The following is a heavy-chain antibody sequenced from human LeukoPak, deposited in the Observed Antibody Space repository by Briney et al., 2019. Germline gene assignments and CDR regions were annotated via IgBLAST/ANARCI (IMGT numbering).Heavy chain of an antibody. CDR2: VSGSGGST. D-gene: IGHD3-10*01. V-gene: IGHV3-23*01. CDR1: GFTFSSYA. CDR3: AKAGGWFGELLQTSADNWFDP. Sequence: GGSLRLSCAASGFTFSSYAMSWVRQAPGKGLEYVSGVSGSGGSTYYADSVKGRFTISRDNSKNTLYLQMNSLRAEDTAVYYCAKAGGWFGELLQTSADNWFDPWGQGTLVTVSS. J-gene: IGHJ5*02.